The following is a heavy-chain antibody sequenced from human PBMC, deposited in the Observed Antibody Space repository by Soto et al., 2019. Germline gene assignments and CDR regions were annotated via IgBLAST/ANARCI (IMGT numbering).Heavy chain of an antibody. CDR3: ARAPPHYDYIWGSLSDHAFDI. V-gene: IGHV1-18*01. CDR1: GYSITSDG. J-gene: IGHJ3*02. D-gene: IGHD3-16*01. CDR2: ISAYNGNT. Sequence: ASVKGSCKTSGYSITSDGISWVRQDTGQGLEWMGWISAYNGNTNYVQKLQGRVTMTTDTSTSTAYMELRSLRSDDTAVYYCARAPPHYDYIWGSLSDHAFDIWGEGTMVTVSS.